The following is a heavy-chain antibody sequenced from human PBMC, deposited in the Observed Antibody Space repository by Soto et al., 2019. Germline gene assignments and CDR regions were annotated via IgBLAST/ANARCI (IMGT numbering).Heavy chain of an antibody. CDR2: INSDGSRT. J-gene: IGHJ4*02. CDR1: RFTFSSHW. D-gene: IGHD3-3*01. CDR3: ARDSSPYYDFWSGFYTYFDY. V-gene: IGHV3-74*01. Sequence: GSLRLSCAASRFTFSSHWVHWVRQTPLNWLVCVSRINSDGSRTNYADCVKGRFTISRDNAKNTLYLQINSLRADDTAVYYCARDSSPYYDFWSGFYTYFDYWGQGALVTVSS.